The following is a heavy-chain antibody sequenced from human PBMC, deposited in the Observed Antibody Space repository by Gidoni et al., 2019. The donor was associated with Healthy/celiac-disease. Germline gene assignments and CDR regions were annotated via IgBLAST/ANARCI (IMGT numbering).Heavy chain of an antibody. Sequence: QLQLQESGPGLVKPSETLSLPCTVSGGSISSSGYYSGWIRRPPGKGLERIGTIYYSGSTYYNPSLKSRVTISVDTSKNQFSLKLSSVTAADTAVYYCARRSGHSYDYYFDYWGQGTLVTVSS. CDR2: IYYSGST. V-gene: IGHV4-39*01. J-gene: IGHJ4*02. D-gene: IGHD5-18*01. CDR3: ARRSGHSYDYYFDY. CDR1: GGSISSSGYY.